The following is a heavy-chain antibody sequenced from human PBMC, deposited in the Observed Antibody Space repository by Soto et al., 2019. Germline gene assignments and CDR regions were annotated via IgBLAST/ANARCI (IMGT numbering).Heavy chain of an antibody. CDR3: AICAQLYYYDSSGHLGPHGLDV. CDR1: GGSISSGDYY. CDR2: INHSGST. Sequence: SETLSLTCTVSGGSISSGDYYWSWIRQPPGKGLEWIGEINHSGSTNYNPSLKSRVTISVDTSKNQFSLNLRSVTAADTAVYYCAICAQLYYYDSSGHLGPHGLDVWGQGTTVTVSS. J-gene: IGHJ6*02. D-gene: IGHD3-22*01. V-gene: IGHV4-39*07.